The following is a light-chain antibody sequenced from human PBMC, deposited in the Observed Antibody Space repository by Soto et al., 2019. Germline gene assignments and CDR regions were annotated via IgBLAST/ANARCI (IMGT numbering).Light chain of an antibody. J-gene: IGKJ4*01. Sequence: DIQMTQSPSSLSASVGDRVTITCRASQSISSYLNWYQQKPGKAPKLLIYAASSLQSGVPSRFSGCETRTDFTLTIRSLQREDIATYYCQQSYGTPLTFGRGTKVEIK. V-gene: IGKV1-39*01. CDR1: QSISSY. CDR3: QQSYGTPLT. CDR2: AAS.